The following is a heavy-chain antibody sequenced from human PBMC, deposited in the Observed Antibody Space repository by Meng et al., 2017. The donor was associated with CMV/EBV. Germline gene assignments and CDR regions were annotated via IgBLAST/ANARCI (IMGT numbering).Heavy chain of an antibody. CDR2: IDWDDDK. D-gene: IGHD4-23*01. Sequence: PTLVKPTQTLTLTCTFSGFSLSTSGMCVSWVRQPPGKALEWLALIDWDDDKYYSTSLKTRLTISKDTSKNQVVLTMTNMDPVDTATYYCARIAYGGNSGYFDYWGQGTLVTVSS. CDR3: ARIAYGGNSGYFDY. J-gene: IGHJ4*02. V-gene: IGHV2-70*20. CDR1: GFSLSTSGMC.